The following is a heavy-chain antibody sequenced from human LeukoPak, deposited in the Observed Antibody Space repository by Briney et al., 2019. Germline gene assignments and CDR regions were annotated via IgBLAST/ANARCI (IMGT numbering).Heavy chain of an antibody. J-gene: IGHJ4*02. Sequence: PGGSLRLSCAAPGFTFNSYAMTWVRQAPGKGLEWVSSISGRGDDTYSADSVKGRFTISRDNSKNTLYLQMNSLRAEDTAVYYCAKGQSRDDFWSGYLPHFDYWGQGTLVTVFS. D-gene: IGHD3-3*01. CDR3: AKGQSRDDFWSGYLPHFDY. CDR2: ISGRGDDT. V-gene: IGHV3-23*01. CDR1: GFTFNSYA.